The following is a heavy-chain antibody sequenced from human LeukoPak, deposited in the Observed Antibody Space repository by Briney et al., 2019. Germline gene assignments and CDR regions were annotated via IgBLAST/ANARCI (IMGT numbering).Heavy chain of an antibody. CDR3: ARAHGDILTGYYFNY. V-gene: IGHV1-3*01. CDR2: INAGNGNT. J-gene: IGHJ4*02. CDR1: GYTFTSYA. D-gene: IGHD3-9*01. Sequence: ASVKVSCKASGYTFTSYAMHWVPQAPGQRLEWMGWINAGNGNTKYSQKFQGRVTITRDTSASTAYMELSSLRSEDTAVYYCARAHGDILTGYYFNYWGQGTLVTVSS.